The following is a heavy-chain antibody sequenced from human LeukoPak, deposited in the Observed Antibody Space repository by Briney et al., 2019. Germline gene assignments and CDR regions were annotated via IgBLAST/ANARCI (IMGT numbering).Heavy chain of an antibody. CDR1: GASISSGDYY. V-gene: IGHV4-61*08. CDR2: IYYSGST. J-gene: IGHJ6*03. CDR3: ARGTYYYDSSGYHTTYYYYYYMDV. Sequence: SETLSLTCSVSGASISSGDYYWNWIRQPPGKGLEWIGYIYYSGSTNYNPSLKSRVTISVDTSKNQFSLKLSSVTAADTAVYYCARGTYYYDSSGYHTTYYYYYYMDVWGKGTTVTISS. D-gene: IGHD3-22*01.